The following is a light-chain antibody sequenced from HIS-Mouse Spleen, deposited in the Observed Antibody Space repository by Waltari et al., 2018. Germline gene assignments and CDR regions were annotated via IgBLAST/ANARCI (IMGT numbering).Light chain of an antibody. J-gene: IGLJ2*01. Sequence: SYELTQPPSVSVSPGQTARITCPGDALPKKYPYCYQQKSGQAPVLVIYEDSKRPSGIPERFSGSSSGTMATLTISGAQVEDEADYYCYSTDSSGNHRVFGGGTKLTVL. V-gene: IGLV3-10*01. CDR2: EDS. CDR3: YSTDSSGNHRV. CDR1: ALPKKY.